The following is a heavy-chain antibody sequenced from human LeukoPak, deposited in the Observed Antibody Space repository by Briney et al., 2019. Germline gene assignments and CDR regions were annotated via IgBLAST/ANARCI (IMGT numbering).Heavy chain of an antibody. CDR3: ARLGDYCRSTSCYITFDY. D-gene: IGHD2-2*02. CDR2: IIPILGIA. V-gene: IGHV1-69*04. Sequence: ASVKVSCKASGGTFISYAISWVRQAPGQGLEWMGRIIPILGIANYAQKFQGRVTITADKSTSTAYMELSSLRSEDTAVYYCARLGDYCRSTSCYITFDYWGQGTLVTVSS. J-gene: IGHJ4*02. CDR1: GGTFISYA.